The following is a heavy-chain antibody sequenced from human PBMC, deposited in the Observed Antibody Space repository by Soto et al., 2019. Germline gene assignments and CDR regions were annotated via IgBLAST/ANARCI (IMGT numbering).Heavy chain of an antibody. J-gene: IGHJ4*02. Sequence: SETLSLTCTVSGGSISSYYWSWIRQPPGKGLEWIGYIYYSGSTNYNPSLKSRVTISVDTSKNQFSLKLSSVTAEDTAVYYCATALLIRDYDILHGHYPLYHFDYWGQGNLVTVSS. D-gene: IGHD3-9*01. CDR2: IYYSGST. V-gene: IGHV4-59*01. CDR1: GGSISSYY. CDR3: ATALLIRDYDILHGHYPLYHFDY.